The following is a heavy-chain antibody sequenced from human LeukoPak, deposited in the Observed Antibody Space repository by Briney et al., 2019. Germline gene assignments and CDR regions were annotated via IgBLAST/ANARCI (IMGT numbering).Heavy chain of an antibody. CDR3: ARVGATPEEY. J-gene: IGHJ4*02. CDR1: GGSISSYY. D-gene: IGHD1-26*01. V-gene: IGHV4-59*01. Sequence: PSETLSLTCTVSGGSISSYYWSWIRQPPGKGLEWIGYIYYSGSTNYNPSLKSRVTISVDTSKNQFSLKLSSVTAADTAVYYCARVGATPEEYWGQGTLVTVSS. CDR2: IYYSGST.